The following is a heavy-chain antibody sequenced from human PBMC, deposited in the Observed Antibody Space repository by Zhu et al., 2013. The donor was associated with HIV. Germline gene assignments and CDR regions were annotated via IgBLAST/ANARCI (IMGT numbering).Heavy chain of an antibody. J-gene: IGHJ6*02. CDR1: GGTFSSYA. V-gene: IGHV1-69*01. CDR2: IIPIFGTA. D-gene: IGHD3-3*01. Sequence: QVQLVQSGAEVKKPGSSVKVSCKASGGTFSSYAISWVRQAPGQGLEWMGGIIPIFGTANYAQKFQGKVTITADESTSTAYMELSSLRSEDTAVYYCARRGHVLRFLEFEDGPDHSHNYYYYGMDVWGQGTTVTVSS. CDR3: ARRGHVLRFLEFEDGPDHSHNYYYYGMDV.